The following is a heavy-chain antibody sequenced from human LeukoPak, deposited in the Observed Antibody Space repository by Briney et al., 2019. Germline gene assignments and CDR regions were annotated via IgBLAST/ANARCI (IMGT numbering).Heavy chain of an antibody. D-gene: IGHD2-2*01. CDR1: GGSFSGYY. CDR3: ARRPATAPETFDY. Sequence: SETLSLTCAVYGGSFSGYYWSWIRQPPGKGLEWIGSFYYSGSTYYNPSLKSRVTISVDTSKNQFSLKLSSVTAADTAVYYCARRPATAPETFDYWGQGTLVTVSS. J-gene: IGHJ4*02. CDR2: FYYSGST. V-gene: IGHV4-34*01.